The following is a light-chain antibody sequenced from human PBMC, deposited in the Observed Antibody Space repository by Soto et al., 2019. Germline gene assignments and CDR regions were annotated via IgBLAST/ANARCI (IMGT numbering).Light chain of an antibody. V-gene: IGKV1-27*01. CDR1: QGISNY. J-gene: IGKJ1*01. CDR2: AAS. CDR3: QNYNSAPT. Sequence: DIQMTQSPSSLSASVGDRVTITCRASQGISNYLAWYQQKPGKVPKLLIYAASTLQSGVPSRFSGSGSGTDFTLTISSLQPEDVATYYCQNYNSAPTFGQGTKVEIK.